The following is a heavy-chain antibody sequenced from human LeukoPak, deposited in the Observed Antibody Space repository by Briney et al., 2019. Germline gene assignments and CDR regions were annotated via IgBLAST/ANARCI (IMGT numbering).Heavy chain of an antibody. J-gene: IGHJ4*02. CDR2: ISSSSSTI. CDR3: AREGYSYARPCDY. D-gene: IGHD5-18*01. V-gene: IGHV3-48*02. Sequence: PGGSLRLSCAASGFTFSRYAMSWVRQAPGKGLEWVSYISSSSSTIYYADSVKGRFTISRDNAKNSLYLQMNSLRDEDTAVYYCAREGYSYARPCDYWGQGTLVTVSS. CDR1: GFTFSRYA.